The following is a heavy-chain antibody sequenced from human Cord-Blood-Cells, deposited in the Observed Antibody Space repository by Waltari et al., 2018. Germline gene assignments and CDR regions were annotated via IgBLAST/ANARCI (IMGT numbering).Heavy chain of an antibody. CDR3: AKSTGYSSYDYYFDY. V-gene: IGHV1-24*01. Sequence: QVQLVQSGAEVKKPGASVKVSCKVSGYTLPELSMPRVSPATGKGLEWVGGFDPEYGETIYGQKFQGRVTMTEDIATDTAYMELSSLRTEETAVYYCAKSTGYSSYDYYFDYWGQGTLVTVSA. D-gene: IGHD5-12*01. J-gene: IGHJ4*02. CDR2: FDPEYGET. CDR1: GYTLPELS.